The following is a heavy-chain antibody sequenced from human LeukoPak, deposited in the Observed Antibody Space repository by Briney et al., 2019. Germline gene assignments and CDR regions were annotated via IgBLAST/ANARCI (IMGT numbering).Heavy chain of an antibody. CDR2: INPNSGGT. V-gene: IGHV1-2*02. CDR3: ARGLGLYLRYFDWSHGY. CDR1: GYTFTGYY. D-gene: IGHD3-9*01. Sequence: ASVKVSCKASGYTFTGYYMHWVRQAPGQGLEWMGWINPNSGGTNYAQKFQGRVTMTRDTSISTAYMELSSLRSEDTAVYYCARGLGLYLRYFDWSHGYWGQGTLVTVSS. J-gene: IGHJ4*02.